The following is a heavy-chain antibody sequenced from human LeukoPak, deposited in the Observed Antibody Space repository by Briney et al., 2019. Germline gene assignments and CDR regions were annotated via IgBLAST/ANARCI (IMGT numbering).Heavy chain of an antibody. D-gene: IGHD2-2*01. Sequence: ASVKVSCKAPGYTFIGYYMHWVRPAPGQGREWMGWINPNSGGTNYAQKFQGRVTMTRDTSISTAYMELSRLRSDDTAVYYCASLRGYCSSTSCYPFDYWGQGTLVTVSS. CDR3: ASLRGYCSSTSCYPFDY. V-gene: IGHV1-2*02. CDR2: INPNSGGT. J-gene: IGHJ4*02. CDR1: GYTFIGYY.